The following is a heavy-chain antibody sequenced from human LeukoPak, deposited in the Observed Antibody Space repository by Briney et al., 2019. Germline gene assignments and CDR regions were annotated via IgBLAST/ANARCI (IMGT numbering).Heavy chain of an antibody. CDR1: GFAFSSYG. CDR2: ISGSGGST. Sequence: PGGSLRLSCVASGFAFSSYGMHWVRQAPGKGLEWVSAISGSGGSTYYADSVKGRFTISRDNSKNTLYLQMNSLRAEDTAVYYCAKDLGYSSSWPSLDYWGQGTLVTVSS. CDR3: AKDLGYSSSWPSLDY. V-gene: IGHV3-23*01. D-gene: IGHD6-13*01. J-gene: IGHJ4*02.